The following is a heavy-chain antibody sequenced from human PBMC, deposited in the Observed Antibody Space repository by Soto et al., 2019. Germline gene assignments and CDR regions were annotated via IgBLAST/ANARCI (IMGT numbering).Heavy chain of an antibody. V-gene: IGHV1-69*01. J-gene: IGHJ4*02. D-gene: IGHD1-1*01. Sequence: QVQLVQSGAEVQRPGSSVKVSCKASGGKFSTFAINWVRQAPGHGLEWMGGIIPLFGEANYARKFQGRVTLTADESTTTAFMELSRLPSDDTAVYYCARGVYSDGPTDDNVNWPPQRWGQGTRITVTS. CDR1: GGKFSTFA. CDR2: IIPLFGEA. CDR3: ARGVYSDGPTDDNVNWPPQR.